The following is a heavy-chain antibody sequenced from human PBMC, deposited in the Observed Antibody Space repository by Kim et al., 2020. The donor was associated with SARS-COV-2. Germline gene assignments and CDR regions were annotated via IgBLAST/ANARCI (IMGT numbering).Heavy chain of an antibody. Sequence: GGSLRLSCAASGFTFSCYGLSWVRQAPGGGLEWVSLISTTGSWIYYADSLKGRLTIPRDNTKNTLFLQMNSLRPDDTAVYYCSRALGLDYCVTVSYFDS. CDR2: ISTTGSWI. CDR3: SRALGLDYCVTVSYFDS. D-gene: IGHD3-10*02. CDR1: GFTFSCYG. J-gene: IGHJ4*03. V-gene: IGHV3-21*01.